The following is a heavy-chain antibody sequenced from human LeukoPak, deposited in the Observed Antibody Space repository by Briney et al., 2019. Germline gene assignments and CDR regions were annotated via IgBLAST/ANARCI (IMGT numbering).Heavy chain of an antibody. Sequence: GGSLRLSCAASGFTFSSYAMNWVRQAPGKGLEWVSSISGSGDSTYYTDSVKGRFTISRENSKNTLYLQMNSLETEDTAVYYCTREKEGYNFGLDYYYYYMDVWGKGTTVTVSS. CDR3: TREKEGYNFGLDYYYYYMDV. CDR2: ISGSGDST. D-gene: IGHD5-18*01. J-gene: IGHJ6*03. CDR1: GFTFSSYA. V-gene: IGHV3-23*01.